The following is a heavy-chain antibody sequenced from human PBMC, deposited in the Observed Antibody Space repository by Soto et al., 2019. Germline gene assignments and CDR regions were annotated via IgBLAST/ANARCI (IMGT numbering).Heavy chain of an antibody. CDR3: ARRGWSKTLDAFDI. D-gene: IGHD6-19*01. V-gene: IGHV1-3*01. J-gene: IGHJ3*02. CDR1: GYTFTSYA. CDR2: INAGNGNT. Sequence: EASVKVSCKASGYTFTSYAMHCVRQAPGQRLEWMGWINAGNGNTKYSQKFQGRVTITRDTSASTAYMELSSLRSEDTAVYYCARRGWSKTLDAFDIWGQGTMVTVSS.